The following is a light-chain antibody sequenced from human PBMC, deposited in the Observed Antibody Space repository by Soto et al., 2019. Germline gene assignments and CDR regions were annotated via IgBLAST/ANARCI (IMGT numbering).Light chain of an antibody. CDR1: QSVSSSY. J-gene: IGKJ5*01. V-gene: IGKV3-20*01. Sequence: EIVLTQSPGTLSLSPGERATLSCRASQSVSSSYLAWYQQKPGQAPRLLIYGASSRSTGIPDRFSGSGSGTDFNLTISRLEPADFAVYYCQQYGSTPPVTFGQGTRLEIK. CDR2: GAS. CDR3: QQYGSTPPVT.